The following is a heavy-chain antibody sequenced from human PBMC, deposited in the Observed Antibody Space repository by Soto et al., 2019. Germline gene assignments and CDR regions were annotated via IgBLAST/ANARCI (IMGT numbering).Heavy chain of an antibody. CDR2: ISAYNGNT. D-gene: IGHD6-13*01. V-gene: IGHV1-18*01. CDR1: GYTFTSYG. J-gene: IGHJ3*02. CDR3: ARGSSSSWFIAVHHDAFDI. Sequence: ASVNVSCKASGYTFTSYGISWVRQAPGQGLEWMGWISAYNGNTNYAQKLQGRVTMTTDTSTSTAYMELRSLRSDDTAVYYCARGSSSSWFIAVHHDAFDIWAQRTMVTVSS.